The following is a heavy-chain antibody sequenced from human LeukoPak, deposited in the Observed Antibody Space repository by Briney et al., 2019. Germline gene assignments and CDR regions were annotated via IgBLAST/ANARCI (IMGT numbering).Heavy chain of an antibody. CDR2: ISWNSGSI. Sequence: GGSLRLSCAASGFTFSSYAMSWVRQAPGKGLEWVSGISWNSGSIGYADSVKGRFTISRDNAKNSLYLQMNSLRAEDTALYYCAKDIAAPPYYYYGMDVWGQGTTVTVSS. D-gene: IGHD6-13*01. V-gene: IGHV3-9*01. CDR3: AKDIAAPPYYYYGMDV. CDR1: GFTFSSYA. J-gene: IGHJ6*02.